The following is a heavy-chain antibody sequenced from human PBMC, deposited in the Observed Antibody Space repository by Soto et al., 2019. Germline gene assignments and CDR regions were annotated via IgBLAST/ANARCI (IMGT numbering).Heavy chain of an antibody. CDR2: INPNSGGT. J-gene: IGHJ5*02. CDR3: AREGPPEKISYYDFWCGSYNWFDP. CDR1: GYTFTGYY. V-gene: IGHV1-2*04. D-gene: IGHD3-3*01. Sequence: ASVKVSCKASGYTFTGYYMHWVRQAPGQGLEWMGWINPNSGGTNYAQKFQGWVTMTRDTSISTAYMELSRLRSDDTAVYYCAREGPPEKISYYDFWCGSYNWFDPWGQGTLVTVSS.